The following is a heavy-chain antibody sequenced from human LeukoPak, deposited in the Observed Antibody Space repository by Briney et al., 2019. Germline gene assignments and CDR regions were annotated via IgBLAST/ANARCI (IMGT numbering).Heavy chain of an antibody. J-gene: IGHJ6*03. CDR1: GGSISSSSYY. Sequence: PSETLSLTCTVSGGSISSSSYYWGWIRQPPGKGLEWIGSIYYSGSTYYNPSLKSRVTISVDTSKNQFSLKLSSVTAADTAVYYCAREVIRKGRYYYYYMDVWGKGTTVTVSS. D-gene: IGHD3-22*01. CDR2: IYYSGST. V-gene: IGHV4-39*07. CDR3: AREVIRKGRYYYYYMDV.